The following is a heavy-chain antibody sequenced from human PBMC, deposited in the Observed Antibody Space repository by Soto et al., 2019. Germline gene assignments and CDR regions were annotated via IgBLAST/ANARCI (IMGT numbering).Heavy chain of an antibody. CDR2: INSDGSSI. V-gene: IGHV3-74*01. J-gene: IGHJ2*01. CDR3: ARGGSLNWYFDL. Sequence: EVQLVESGGGLVQPGGSLRLSCAASGFTFSSYWMHWVRQAPGKGLVWVSRINSDGSSISYADSVKGRFTISRDNAKNTLYLQMNSLRAEDTAVYYCARGGSLNWYFDLWGPWHPGHCLL. CDR1: GFTFSSYW. D-gene: IGHD1-26*01.